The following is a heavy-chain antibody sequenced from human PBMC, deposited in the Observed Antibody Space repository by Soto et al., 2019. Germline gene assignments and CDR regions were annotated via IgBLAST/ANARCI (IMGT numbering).Heavy chain of an antibody. CDR2: INAYNGDT. V-gene: IGHV1-18*04. CDR3: GRFGYGSGSLFGGDWLDS. Sequence: QVQLVQSGPEAKKPGASVKVSCKTSGYRFTQYGIGWVRQAPGQGLEWLAWINAYNGDTRYAQALRDRVNVTIDSSMSTGYMELKSLASGDTGMYYCGRFGYGSGSLFGGDWLDSWGQGTQVTVSS. CDR1: GYRFTQYG. D-gene: IGHD3-10*01. J-gene: IGHJ5*01.